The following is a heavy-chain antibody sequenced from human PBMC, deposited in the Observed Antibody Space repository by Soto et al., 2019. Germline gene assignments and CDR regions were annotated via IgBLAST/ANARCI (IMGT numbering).Heavy chain of an antibody. J-gene: IGHJ6*02. Sequence: GASVKVSCKASGGTFSSYAISWVRQAPGQGLEWMGGIIPIFGTANYAQKFQGRVTITADESTSTAYMELSSLRSEDTAVYYCARDRAYDILYRLNYGMDVCGQRTTVTVSS. CDR3: ARDRAYDILYRLNYGMDV. D-gene: IGHD3-9*01. V-gene: IGHV1-69*13. CDR1: GGTFSSYA. CDR2: IIPIFGTA.